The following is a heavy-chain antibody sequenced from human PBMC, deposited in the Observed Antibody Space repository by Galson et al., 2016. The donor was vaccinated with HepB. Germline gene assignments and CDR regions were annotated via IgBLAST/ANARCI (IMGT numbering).Heavy chain of an antibody. CDR3: ARAEDTSGYYSS. J-gene: IGHJ5*02. CDR1: GYTFTRYW. Sequence: QSGAEVKKPGESLKISCKGSGYTFTRYWIGWVRQMPGKGLESMGIIYPGDSDTRYSPSFQGQVTMSADKPSSTAYLQWSSLKAADTAMYYCARAEDTSGYYSSWGQGTLVTVSS. CDR2: IYPGDSDT. D-gene: IGHD3-22*01. V-gene: IGHV5-51*01.